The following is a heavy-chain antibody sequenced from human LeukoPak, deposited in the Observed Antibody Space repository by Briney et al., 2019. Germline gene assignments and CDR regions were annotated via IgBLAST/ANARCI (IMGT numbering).Heavy chain of an antibody. CDR2: MNPNSGNT. D-gene: IGHD2-15*01. Sequence: GASVKLSCKASGYTFTSYDINWVRQATGQGLEWMGWMNPNSGNTGYAQKFQGRVTMTRNTSMSTAYMELSSLRSEDTAVYYCARGTKGYCSGASCYYIDYWGQGALVTVSS. V-gene: IGHV1-8*01. J-gene: IGHJ4*02. CDR3: ARGTKGYCSGASCYYIDY. CDR1: GYTFTSYD.